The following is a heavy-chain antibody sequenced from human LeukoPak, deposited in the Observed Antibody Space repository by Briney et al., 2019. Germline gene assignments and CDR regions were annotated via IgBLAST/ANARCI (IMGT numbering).Heavy chain of an antibody. D-gene: IGHD1-26*01. V-gene: IGHV4-34*01. CDR1: GGSFSGYY. CDR2: INHSGST. Sequence: SETLSLTCAVYGGSFSGYYWSWIRQPPGKGLEWIGEINHSGSTNYNPSLKSRVTISVDTSKNQFSLKLSSVTAADTAVYYCASEKWGIVGAGHAFDIWGQGTMVTVSS. CDR3: ASEKWGIVGAGHAFDI. J-gene: IGHJ3*02.